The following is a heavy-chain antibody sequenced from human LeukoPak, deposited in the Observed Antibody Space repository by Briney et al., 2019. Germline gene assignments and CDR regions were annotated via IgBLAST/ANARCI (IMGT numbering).Heavy chain of an antibody. CDR3: ARGPGGIAAAGGEYFQH. Sequence: GGSLRLSCAASGFTFSSYWMSWVRQAPGKGLEWVANMRQDGGEIYYVDSVKGRFTISRDNAKNSLHLEMNSLGAEDTAVYYCARGPGGIAAAGGEYFQHWGQGTLVTVSS. D-gene: IGHD6-13*01. CDR2: MRQDGGEI. CDR1: GFTFSSYW. J-gene: IGHJ1*01. V-gene: IGHV3-7*03.